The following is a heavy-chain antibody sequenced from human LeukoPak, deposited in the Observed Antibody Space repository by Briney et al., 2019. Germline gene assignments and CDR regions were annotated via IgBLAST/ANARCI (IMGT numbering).Heavy chain of an antibody. CDR2: IYSGGST. V-gene: IGHV3-53*01. Sequence: GGSLRLSSAASGFTVSSNYMSWVRQAPGKGLEWVSVIYSGGSTYYADSVKGRFTISRDNSKNTLYLQMNSLRAEDTAVYYCAREFQDYYGSGSYFDYWGQGTLVTVSS. CDR1: GFTVSSNY. D-gene: IGHD3-10*01. J-gene: IGHJ4*02. CDR3: AREFQDYYGSGSYFDY.